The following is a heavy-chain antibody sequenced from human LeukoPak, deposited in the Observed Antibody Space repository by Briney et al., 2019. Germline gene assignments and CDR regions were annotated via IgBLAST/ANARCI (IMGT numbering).Heavy chain of an antibody. D-gene: IGHD3-3*01. Sequence: GGSLTVSCAVSGFTVSANSMSWVRQAPGKGLEWVSVIDGGGGRNYADSVKGRFTISRDTSKNTVLLQMSSLRVEDTAVYYCARDRSGDDDFWSGYYTNWFDPWGQGTLVTVSS. V-gene: IGHV3-66*01. CDR1: GFTVSANS. CDR3: ARDRSGDDDFWSGYYTNWFDP. J-gene: IGHJ5*02. CDR2: IDGGGGR.